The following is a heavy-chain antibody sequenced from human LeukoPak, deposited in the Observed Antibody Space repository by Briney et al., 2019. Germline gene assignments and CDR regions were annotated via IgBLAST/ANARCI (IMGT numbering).Heavy chain of an antibody. CDR1: GFTFSAYW. CDR3: AKDSIQGDTALDY. J-gene: IGHJ4*02. D-gene: IGHD5-18*01. CDR2: IKGDGSEK. V-gene: IGHV3-7*01. Sequence: PGGSLRLSCAASGFTFSAYWMSWVRQAPGKGLEWVANIKGDGSEKYYVDSVKGRFTISRDNSKNTLYLQMSSLRAEDTAVFYCAKDSIQGDTALDYWGQGTPVTVSS.